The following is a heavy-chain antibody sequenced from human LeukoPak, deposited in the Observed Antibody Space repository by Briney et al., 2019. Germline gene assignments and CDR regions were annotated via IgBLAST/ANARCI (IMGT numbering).Heavy chain of an antibody. D-gene: IGHD3-22*01. CDR1: GFTFSSYS. Sequence: GGSLRLSCAASGFTFSSYSMNWVRQAPGKGLEWVAVISYDGSNKYYADSVKGRFTISRDNSKNTLYLQMNSLRAEDTAVYYCAKGQYYYDSSGYIAYWGQGTLVTVSS. J-gene: IGHJ4*02. CDR2: ISYDGSNK. V-gene: IGHV3-30*18. CDR3: AKGQYYYDSSGYIAY.